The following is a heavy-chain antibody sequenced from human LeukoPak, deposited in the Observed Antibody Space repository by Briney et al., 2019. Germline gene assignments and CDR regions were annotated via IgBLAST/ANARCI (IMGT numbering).Heavy chain of an antibody. J-gene: IGHJ6*04. CDR2: IIPISGTA. D-gene: IGHD3-10*01. CDR3: AGGAYRELLWFGELLSPLYYYGMGV. Sequence: VASVKVSCKASGGTFSSYAISWVRQAPGQGLEWMGGIIPISGTANYAQKIQGRVTITADESTSTAYMELSSLRSEDTAVYYCAGGAYRELLWFGELLSPLYYYGMGVWGKGTTVTVSS. CDR1: GGTFSSYA. V-gene: IGHV1-69*13.